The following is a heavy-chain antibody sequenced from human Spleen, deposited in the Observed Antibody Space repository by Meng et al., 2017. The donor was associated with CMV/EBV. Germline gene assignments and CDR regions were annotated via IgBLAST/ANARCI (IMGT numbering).Heavy chain of an antibody. J-gene: IGHJ6*02. D-gene: IGHD3-3*01. Sequence: GGSLRLSCAASGFTFSSYAMHWVRQAPGKGLEWVAVISYDGSNKYYADSVKGRFTISRDNSKNTLYLQMNSLRAEDTAVYYCARDGNDFWSGYLYYYYGMDVWGQGTTVTVSS. V-gene: IGHV3-30*04. CDR3: ARDGNDFWSGYLYYYYGMDV. CDR2: ISYDGSNK. CDR1: GFTFSSYA.